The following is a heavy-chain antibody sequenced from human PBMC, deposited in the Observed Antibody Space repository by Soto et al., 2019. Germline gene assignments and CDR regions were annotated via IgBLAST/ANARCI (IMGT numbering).Heavy chain of an antibody. CDR1: GFSFSIYG. V-gene: IGHV3-30*18. CDR2: ISYDGSNK. Sequence: VGSLRLSCAASGFSFSIYGMYWVRQARGKGLEWVAAISYDGSNKYYADSVKGRFTISRDNSKNTLFLQMNSLRADDTAVYYCAKPYSGSPPKNFDFWGQGTLVTVSS. CDR3: AKPYSGSPPKNFDF. D-gene: IGHD1-26*01. J-gene: IGHJ4*02.